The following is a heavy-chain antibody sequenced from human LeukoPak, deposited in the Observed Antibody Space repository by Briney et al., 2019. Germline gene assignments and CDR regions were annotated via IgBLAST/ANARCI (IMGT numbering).Heavy chain of an antibody. D-gene: IGHD3-10*01. CDR2: IKLDGSEE. J-gene: IGHJ4*02. V-gene: IGHV3-7*01. Sequence: GGSLRLSCAASGFAFSSFWMNWVRQAPGKGLEWVANIKLDGSEEYYVDSVKGRFIISRDNAKNSLYLQMNSLRADDTAVYYCAREGRGGFDSWGQGTLVTVSS. CDR1: GFAFSSFW. CDR3: AREGRGGFDS.